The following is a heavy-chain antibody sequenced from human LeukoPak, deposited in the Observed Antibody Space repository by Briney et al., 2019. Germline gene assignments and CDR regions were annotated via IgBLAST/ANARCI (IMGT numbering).Heavy chain of an antibody. D-gene: IGHD6-19*01. CDR3: ARDGGWYGGGNFDY. J-gene: IGHJ4*02. Sequence: GGSLRLFCAASGFTFSTYSMNWVRHAPGKGLEWGSYISSRGDIYYADSVKGRFTISRDNAKNSLYLQMNSLRVEDTAVYYCARDGGWYGGGNFDYWGQGTLVTVSS. V-gene: IGHV3-21*05. CDR1: GFTFSTYS. CDR2: ISSRGDI.